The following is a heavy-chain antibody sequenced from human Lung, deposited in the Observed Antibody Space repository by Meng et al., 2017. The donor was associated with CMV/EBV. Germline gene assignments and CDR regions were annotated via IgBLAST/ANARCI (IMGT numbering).Heavy chain of an antibody. J-gene: IGHJ5*02. CDR3: ARDYYDIEGHEYDCFHP. V-gene: IGHV1-18*01. Sequence: SXXVSXXTSGYPLISYGLSWVRPARGKGLEWMGWISGYNGRTNYAQSFQGRLTLTTETSTRTAYMELRNLRSDDTAVYFCARDYYDIEGHEYDCFHPWSQGTLVTVSS. D-gene: IGHD3-9*01. CDR2: ISGYNGRT. CDR1: GYPLISYG.